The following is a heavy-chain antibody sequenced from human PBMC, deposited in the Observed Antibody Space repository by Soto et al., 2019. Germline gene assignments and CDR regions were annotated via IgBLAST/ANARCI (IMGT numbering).Heavy chain of an antibody. CDR2: ISAYNGNT. CDR3: AKSGDSSSWPHNWFDP. Sequence: ASVKVSCKASGYTFTRYTMNWVRQAPGQGLEWMGWISAYNGNTNYAQKLQGRVTMTTDTSTSTAYMELRSLRSDDTAVYYCAKSGDSSSWPHNWFDPWGQGTLVTVSS. CDR1: GYTFTRYT. V-gene: IGHV1-18*01. D-gene: IGHD6-13*01. J-gene: IGHJ5*02.